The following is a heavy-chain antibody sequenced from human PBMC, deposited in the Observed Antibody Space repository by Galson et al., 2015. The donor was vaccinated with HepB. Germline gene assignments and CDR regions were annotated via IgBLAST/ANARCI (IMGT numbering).Heavy chain of an antibody. Sequence: ETLSLTCTVSGGSISSYYWSWIRQPAGKGLEWIGRIYTSGSTNYNPSLKSRVTMSVDTSKNQFSLKLSSVTAADTAVYYCASGGYSSSWYYFDYWGQGTLVTVSS. J-gene: IGHJ4*02. CDR1: GGSISSYY. CDR2: IYTSGST. V-gene: IGHV4-4*07. D-gene: IGHD6-13*01. CDR3: ASGGYSSSWYYFDY.